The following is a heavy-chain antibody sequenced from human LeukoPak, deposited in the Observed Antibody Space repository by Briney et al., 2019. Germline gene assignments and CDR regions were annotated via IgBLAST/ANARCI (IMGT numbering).Heavy chain of an antibody. CDR1: GFTFSSYA. CDR3: AREKAVAHDY. Sequence: GGSLRLSCAASGFTFSSYAMHWVRQAPGKGLEWVAVISYDGSNKYYADSVKGRFTISRDNSKNTLYLQMNSLRAEDTAMYYCAREKAVAHDYWGQGTLVTVSS. J-gene: IGHJ4*02. V-gene: IGHV3-30-3*01. CDR2: ISYDGSNK. D-gene: IGHD6-19*01.